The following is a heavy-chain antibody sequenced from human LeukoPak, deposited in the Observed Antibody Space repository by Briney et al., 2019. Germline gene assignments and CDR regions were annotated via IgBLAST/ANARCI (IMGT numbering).Heavy chain of an antibody. J-gene: IGHJ4*02. D-gene: IGHD5-24*01. V-gene: IGHV3-53*04. Sequence: GSLRLSFAASGFTVSSNYMSWVRQAPGKGLEWVSVIYSGGSTYYADSVKGRFTISRHNSKNTLYLQMNSLRAEDTAVYYCARGDGYNYGYYFDYWGQGTLVTVSS. CDR2: IYSGGST. CDR1: GFTVSSNY. CDR3: ARGDGYNYGYYFDY.